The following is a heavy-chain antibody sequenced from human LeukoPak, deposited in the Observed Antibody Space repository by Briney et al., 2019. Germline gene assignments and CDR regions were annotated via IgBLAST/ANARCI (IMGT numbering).Heavy chain of an antibody. V-gene: IGHV1-2*02. CDR3: ARDYGDGYRRANYYYYYMDV. Sequence: GASVKVSCKASGYTFTGYYMHWVRQAPGQGLEWMGWINPNSGGTNYAQKFQGRVTMTRDTSISTAYMELSRLRSDDTAVYYCARDYGDGYRRANYYYYYMDVWGKGTTVTISS. D-gene: IGHD5-24*01. CDR1: GYTFTGYY. J-gene: IGHJ6*03. CDR2: INPNSGGT.